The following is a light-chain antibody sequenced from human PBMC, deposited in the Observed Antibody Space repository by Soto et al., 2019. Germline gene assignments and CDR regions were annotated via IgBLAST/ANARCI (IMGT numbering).Light chain of an antibody. J-gene: IGLJ1*01. CDR1: SSDVGGYNY. V-gene: IGLV2-8*01. CDR3: SSYAGGSNV. CDR2: EVN. Sequence: QSVLTKPPSAPPSPPHSVAISCTGTSSDVGGYNYVSWYQQHPGKAPKLMIYEVNKRPSGVPDRFSGSKSGNTASLTVSGLQAEDEVDYYCSSYAGGSNVFGTGTKVTV.